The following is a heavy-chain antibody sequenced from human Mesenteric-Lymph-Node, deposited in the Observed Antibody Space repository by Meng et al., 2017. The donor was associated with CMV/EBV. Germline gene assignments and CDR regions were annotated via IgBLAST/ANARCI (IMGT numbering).Heavy chain of an antibody. CDR2: IWYDGSNK. Sequence: GESLKISCAASGFTFSSYGMHWVRQAPGKGLEWVAVIWYDGSNKYYADSVKGRFTISRDNAKNSLYLQMNSLRAEDTAVYYCARDLGYSFGNYNGMDVWGQGTTVTVSS. CDR3: ARDLGYSFGNYNGMDV. CDR1: GFTFSSYG. J-gene: IGHJ6*02. D-gene: IGHD5-18*01. V-gene: IGHV3-33*01.